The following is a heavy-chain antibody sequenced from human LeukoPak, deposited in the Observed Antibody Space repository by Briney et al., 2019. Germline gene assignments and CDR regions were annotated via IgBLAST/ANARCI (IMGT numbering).Heavy chain of an antibody. Sequence: SSETLSLTCSVSGGSITSGDYRWGWNRQSPGKGLEWIGSFYNRGSPYYNPSLKSRVTISLDTSKNQFSLKLTSVTAADTAIYYCARQFDYWGPGTLVTVSS. CDR1: GGSITSGDYR. V-gene: IGHV4-39*01. CDR2: FYNRGSP. J-gene: IGHJ4*02. CDR3: ARQFDY.